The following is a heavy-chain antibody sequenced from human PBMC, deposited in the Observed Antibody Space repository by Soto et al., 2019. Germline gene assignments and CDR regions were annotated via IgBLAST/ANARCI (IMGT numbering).Heavy chain of an antibody. CDR3: ARAGYSGGSWYYFDY. CDR2: ISYDGSNK. CDR1: GFTFSSYA. D-gene: IGHD2-15*01. J-gene: IGHJ4*02. V-gene: IGHV3-30-3*01. Sequence: GGSLRLSCAASGFTFSSYAMHWVRQAPGKGLEWVAVISYDGSNKYYADSVKGRFTISRDNSKNTLYLQMNSLRAEDTAVYYCARAGYSGGSWYYFDYWGQGTLVTVSS.